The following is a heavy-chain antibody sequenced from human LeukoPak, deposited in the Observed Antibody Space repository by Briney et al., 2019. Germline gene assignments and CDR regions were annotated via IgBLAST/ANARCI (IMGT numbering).Heavy chain of an antibody. D-gene: IGHD3-3*01. J-gene: IGHJ2*01. V-gene: IGHV4-31*03. CDR2: IYYSGSA. CDR1: GGSISRGDYY. Sequence: SETLSLTCTVSGGSISRGDYYWSWIRQHPGKGLEWIGYIYYSGSAYYNPSLKSRVTMPVDTSNNQFSLKLSSVTAADTAVYYCATAILTPSGYVWHFDVWGRGTLVTVSS. CDR3: ATAILTPSGYVWHFDV.